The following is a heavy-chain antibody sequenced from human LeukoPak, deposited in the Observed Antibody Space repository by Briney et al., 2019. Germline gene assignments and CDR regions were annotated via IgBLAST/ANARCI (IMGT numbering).Heavy chain of an antibody. D-gene: IGHD3-3*01. V-gene: IGHV3-21*01. Sequence: PGGSLRLSCAASGFTFSSYSMTWVRQAPGKGLEWVSSIGSSSNYIYYADSVKGRFTISRDNAKNSLYLQMNSLRAEDTAVYYCATASPDYDFWSGYRWGQGTLVTVSS. J-gene: IGHJ4*02. CDR3: ATASPDYDFWSGYR. CDR2: IGSSSNYI. CDR1: GFTFSSYS.